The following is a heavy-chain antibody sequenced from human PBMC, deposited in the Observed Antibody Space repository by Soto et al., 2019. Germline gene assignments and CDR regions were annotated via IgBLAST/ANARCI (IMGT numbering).Heavy chain of an antibody. V-gene: IGHV3-33*01. Sequence: QVQLVESGGGVVQPGRSLRLSCAASGFTFSSYGMHWVRQAPGKGLEWVAVIWYDGSNKYYADSVKGRFTISRDNSKNTLYLQMNSLRAEDTAVYYCARALGVVVPAMIYWGQGTLVTVSS. CDR3: ARALGVVVPAMIY. CDR2: IWYDGSNK. D-gene: IGHD2-21*02. J-gene: IGHJ4*02. CDR1: GFTFSSYG.